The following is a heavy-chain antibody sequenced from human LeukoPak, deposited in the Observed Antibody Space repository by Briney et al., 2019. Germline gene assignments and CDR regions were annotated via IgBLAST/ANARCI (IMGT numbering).Heavy chain of an antibody. Sequence: GGSLRLSCAASGFTFSSYWVSWVRQAPGKGLEWVANIKKDGIEKYYVDSVKGRFTISRDNAKTSLYLQMNSLRAEDTAVYFCARVGALSSSWLLYWGQGTLVTVSS. CDR3: ARVGALSSSWLLY. V-gene: IGHV3-7*01. CDR1: GFTFSSYW. J-gene: IGHJ4*02. D-gene: IGHD6-13*01. CDR2: IKKDGIEK.